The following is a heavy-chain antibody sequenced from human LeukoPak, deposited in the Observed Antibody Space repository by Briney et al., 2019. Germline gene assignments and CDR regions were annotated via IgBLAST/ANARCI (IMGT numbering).Heavy chain of an antibody. CDR1: GFTFSSYG. V-gene: IGHV3-30*18. CDR3: AKDRYSGTYSPGDY. J-gene: IGHJ4*02. D-gene: IGHD1-26*01. CDR2: ISYDGSNK. Sequence: GGSLRLSCAASGFTFSSYGIHWVRQAPGKGLEWVAVISYDGSNKYYVDSVKGRFTISRDNSKNTLYLQMNGLRADDTAVYYCAKDRYSGTYSPGDYWGQGTLVTVSS.